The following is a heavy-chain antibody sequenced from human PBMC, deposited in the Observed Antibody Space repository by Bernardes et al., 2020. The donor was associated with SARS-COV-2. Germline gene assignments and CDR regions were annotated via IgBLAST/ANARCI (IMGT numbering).Heavy chain of an antibody. Sequence: VGSLSLSCAASGFTFSSYGMHWVRQAPGKGLEWVAVISYDGGEKFYADSVKGRFTISRDNSKNTLYLQMNSLRAEDTAVYYCATTPQYEYTRVFDFWGQGTLVTVSS. CDR1: GFTFSSYG. CDR3: ATTPQYEYTRVFDF. V-gene: IGHV3-30*03. J-gene: IGHJ4*02. CDR2: ISYDGGEK. D-gene: IGHD2-15*01.